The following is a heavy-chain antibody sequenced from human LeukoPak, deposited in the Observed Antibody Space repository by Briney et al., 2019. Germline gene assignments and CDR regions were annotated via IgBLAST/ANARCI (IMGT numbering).Heavy chain of an antibody. CDR2: ISSSSSYI. J-gene: IGHJ4*02. D-gene: IGHD3-16*02. CDR1: GFTFSSYN. CDR3: AGDPHCVWGSYRYRDFFDY. V-gene: IGHV3-21*01. Sequence: GGTLRLSCAASGFTFSSYNMNWVRQAPGKGLEWGSSISSSSSYIHYADSVKGRFTISRDNPKNTLYLQMNSLRAEDTAVYNCAGDPHCVWGSYRYRDFFDYWGQGTLVTVSS.